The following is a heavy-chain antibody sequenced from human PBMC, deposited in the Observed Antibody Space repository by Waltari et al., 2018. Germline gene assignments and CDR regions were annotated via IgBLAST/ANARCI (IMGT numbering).Heavy chain of an antibody. CDR2: IWCDGSDK. J-gene: IGHJ4*02. D-gene: IGHD2-2*02. CDR3: AKDAFGNTYLDF. V-gene: IGHV3-30*02. CDR1: GFTFSNFG. Sequence: QVNLVESGGGVVQPGGALRLSWTTSGFTFSNFGMHWVRQAPGKGLAWVALIWCDGSDKFYADSVRGRFTISRDNSARTLYLDMDSLRLDDTAMYYCAKDAFGNTYLDFWGQGTLVTVSS.